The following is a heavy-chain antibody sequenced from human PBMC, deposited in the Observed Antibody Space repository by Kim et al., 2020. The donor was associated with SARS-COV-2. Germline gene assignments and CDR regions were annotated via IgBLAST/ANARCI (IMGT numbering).Heavy chain of an antibody. CDR1: GFTFGDYA. Sequence: GGSLRLSCTASGFTFGDYALSWFRQAPGKGLEWVGFIRSKAYGGTTEYAASVKGRFTISRDDSKSIADLQMNSLRTEDTAVYYCSRDIKQWLADADVFDIWGHGTMVTVSS. J-gene: IGHJ3*02. CDR3: SRDIKQWLADADVFDI. CDR2: IRSKAYGGTT. V-gene: IGHV3-49*03. D-gene: IGHD6-19*01.